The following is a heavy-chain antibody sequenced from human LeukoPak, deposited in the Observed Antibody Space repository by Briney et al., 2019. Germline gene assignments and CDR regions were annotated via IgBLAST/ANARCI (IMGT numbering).Heavy chain of an antibody. CDR2: IYYSGST. V-gene: IGHV4-59*08. CDR3: ARHTGVQLWNPNWFDP. Sequence: PSETLSLTCTVFGGSISSYYWSWIRQPPGKGLEWIGFIYYSGSTNYNPSLKSRVTISVDTSKNQFSLKLTSVTAADTAVYYCARHTGVQLWNPNWFDPWGQGTLVTVSS. CDR1: GGSISSYY. D-gene: IGHD5-18*01. J-gene: IGHJ5*02.